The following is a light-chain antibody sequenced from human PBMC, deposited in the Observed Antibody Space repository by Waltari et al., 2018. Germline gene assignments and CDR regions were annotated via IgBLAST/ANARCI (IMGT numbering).Light chain of an antibody. CDR1: QSLSAY. CDR3: QQSYTPLLT. V-gene: IGKV1-39*01. CDR2: AAS. Sequence: IQMTQSPSSLSAFVGDRVTITCRASQSLSAYLNWYQQKPGTAPKLLIFAASNLQSGVPSRFSGSGSGTDFTLTISSLQPEDFATYYCQQSYTPLLTFGGGTKVEIK. J-gene: IGKJ4*01.